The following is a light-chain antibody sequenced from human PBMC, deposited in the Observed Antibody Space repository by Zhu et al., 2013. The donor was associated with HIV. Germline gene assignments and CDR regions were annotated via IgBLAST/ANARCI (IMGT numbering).Light chain of an antibody. CDR3: QQYSFWPPRT. J-gene: IGKJ2*01. CDR2: GAS. CDR1: QSVSSS. Sequence: EIVMTQSPATLSVSPGERATLSCRASQSVSSSVAWYQQKPGQAPRLLIYGASNRATGIPPRFSGSGSGTDFTLTISSLQSEDFAVYYCQQYSFWPPRTFGQGTKLE. V-gene: IGKV3-15*01.